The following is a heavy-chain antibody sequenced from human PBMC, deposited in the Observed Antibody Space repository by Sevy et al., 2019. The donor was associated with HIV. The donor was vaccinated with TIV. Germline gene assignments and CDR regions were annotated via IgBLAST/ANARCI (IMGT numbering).Heavy chain of an antibody. Sequence: ASVKVSCKASGYTFSSYAITWVRQAPEQGLEWMGGIIPIFGTANYAQKFQGRVTITADESTSTAYMELSSLRSEDTAVYYCARAYYYDSSGYYYYFDYWGQGTLVTVSS. CDR2: IIPIFGTA. D-gene: IGHD3-22*01. CDR3: ARAYYYDSSGYYYYFDY. J-gene: IGHJ4*02. V-gene: IGHV1-69*13. CDR1: GYTFSSYA.